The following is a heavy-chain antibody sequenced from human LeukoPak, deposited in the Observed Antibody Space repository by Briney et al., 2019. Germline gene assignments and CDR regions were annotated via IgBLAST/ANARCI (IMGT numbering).Heavy chain of an antibody. D-gene: IGHD6-19*01. Sequence: ASVKVSCKASGGTFSSYAISWVRQAPGQGLEWMGGIIPIFGTANYAQKFQGRVTITADKSTSTAYMELSSLRSEDTAVYYCARGHSSGWYSAFGIWGQGTMVTVSS. V-gene: IGHV1-69*06. CDR1: GGTFSSYA. J-gene: IGHJ3*02. CDR2: IIPIFGTA. CDR3: ARGHSSGWYSAFGI.